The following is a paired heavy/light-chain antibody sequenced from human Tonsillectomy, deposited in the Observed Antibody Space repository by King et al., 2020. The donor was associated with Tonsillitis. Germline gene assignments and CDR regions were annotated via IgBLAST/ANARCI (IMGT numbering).Light chain of an antibody. CDR1: SSDVGGYNY. Sequence: QSALTQPASVSGSPGQSITIPCTGSSSDVGGYNYVSWYQQRPGKAPQLVIYEVSNRPSGISSRFSASKSGNTASLTISGLQAEDEADYHCSSYSSTSTRVFGGGTKVTVL. J-gene: IGLJ3*02. V-gene: IGLV2-14*01. CDR3: SSYSSTSTRV. CDR2: EVS.
Heavy chain of an antibody. CDR1: GFTFGNFA. J-gene: IGHJ4*02. Sequence: GFTFGNFAMHWVRQAPGKGLDWVAVISYDGKKQYYADSVEGRFTISRDNSKKTLYLQMNSLRAEDTAVYYCAKVGGWGDFWSAYSPSAVDQWGQGTLVTVSS. CDR3: AKVGGWGDFWSAYSPSAVDQ. V-gene: IGHV3-30-3*02. D-gene: IGHD3-3*01. CDR2: ISYDGKKQ.